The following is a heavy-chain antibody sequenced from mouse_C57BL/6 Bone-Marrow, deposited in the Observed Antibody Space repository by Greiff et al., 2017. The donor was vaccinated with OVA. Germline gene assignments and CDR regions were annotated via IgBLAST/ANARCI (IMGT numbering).Heavy chain of an antibody. J-gene: IGHJ1*03. D-gene: IGHD1-1*01. Sequence: VQLQQSGAELVKPGASVKISCKASGYAFSSYWMNWVQQRPGKGLEWIGQIYPGDGDTNYNGKFKGKATLTADKSSSTAYMQLSSLTSEDSAVYFCARSEITTDWYCDVWGTGTTVTVSS. V-gene: IGHV1-80*01. CDR1: GYAFSSYW. CDR3: ARSEITTDWYCDV. CDR2: IYPGDGDT.